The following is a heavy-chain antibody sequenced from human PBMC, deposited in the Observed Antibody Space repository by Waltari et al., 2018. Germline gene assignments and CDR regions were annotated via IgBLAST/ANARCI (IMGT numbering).Heavy chain of an antibody. CDR2: FYSSEYI. CDR1: GDSITSNSFY. Sequence: QVQLQESGPGLVKPSQTLSLTCTVSGDSITSNSFYWNWVRQPAGKGLEWIGRFYSSEYINYNPSLKSRVTISRDTSKKQFFLKLTSVTAADTAFYYCAREVTKVELGRRLPHFFDSWGQGTLVTVSP. CDR3: AREVTKVELGRRLPHFFDS. V-gene: IGHV4-61*02. J-gene: IGHJ4*02. D-gene: IGHD7-27*01.